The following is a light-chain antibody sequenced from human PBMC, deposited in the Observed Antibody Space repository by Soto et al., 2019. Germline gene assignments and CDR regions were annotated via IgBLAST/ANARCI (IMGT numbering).Light chain of an antibody. V-gene: IGKV1-17*01. J-gene: IGKJ4*01. CDR1: QGIRND. CDR3: LQHNSYPPT. CDR2: TAS. Sequence: DIQMTQSPSSLSASVGDRVTITCRASQGIRNDLSWYQQKPGKAPKRLIYTASSLQSGIPSRFSGSGSGTEFTLRISSLQPEDFATYYCLQHNSYPPTFGGETNVEIK.